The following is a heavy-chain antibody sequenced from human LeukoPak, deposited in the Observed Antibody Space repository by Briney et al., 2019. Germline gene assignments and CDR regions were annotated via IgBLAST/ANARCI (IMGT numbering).Heavy chain of an antibody. J-gene: IGHJ6*03. CDR1: GFTFSSYA. CDR2: ISGSGGST. V-gene: IGHV3-23*01. CDR3: ANTPAAQVYYYYYMDV. D-gene: IGHD2-2*01. Sequence: GGSLRLSCAASGFTFSSYAMSWVRQAPGKGLEGVSAISGSGGSTYYADSVKGRFTISRDNSKNTLYLQMNSLRAEDTAVYYCANTPAAQVYYYYYMDVWGKGTTVTVSS.